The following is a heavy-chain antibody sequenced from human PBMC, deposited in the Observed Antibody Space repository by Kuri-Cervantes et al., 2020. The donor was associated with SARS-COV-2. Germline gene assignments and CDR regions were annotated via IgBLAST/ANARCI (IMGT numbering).Heavy chain of an antibody. CDR2: INHSGST. CDR3: ARVAVVVVAADWYFDL. D-gene: IGHD2-15*01. CDR1: GGSFSGYY. Sequence: SETLSLTCAVYGGSFSGYYWSWIRQPPGKGLEWIGEINHSGSTNYNPSLKSRVTMSVDTSKNQFSLKLSSVTAADTAVYYCARVAVVVVAADWYFDLWGRGTLVTVSS. J-gene: IGHJ2*01. V-gene: IGHV4-34*01.